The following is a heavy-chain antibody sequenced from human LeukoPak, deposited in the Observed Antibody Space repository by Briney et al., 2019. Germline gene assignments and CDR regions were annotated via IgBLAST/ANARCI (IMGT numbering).Heavy chain of an antibody. CDR1: GGSISSGGYY. D-gene: IGHD2-15*01. CDR3: ARWDCSGGSCYMDV. V-gene: IGHV4-30-2*01. Sequence: SETLSLTCTVSGGSISSGGYYWSWIRQPPGKGLEWIGYIYHSGSTYYNPSLKSRVTIPVDRSKNQFSLKLSSVTAADTAVYYCARWDCSGGSCYMDVWGKGTTVTVSS. CDR2: IYHSGST. J-gene: IGHJ6*03.